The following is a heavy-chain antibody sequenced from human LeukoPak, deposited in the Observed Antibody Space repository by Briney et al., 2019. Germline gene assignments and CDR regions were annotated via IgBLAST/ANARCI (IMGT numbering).Heavy chain of an antibody. J-gene: IGHJ4*02. Sequence: GASVKVSCKASGYTFTGYYMHWVRQAPGQGLEWMGWINTNTGNPTYAQGFTGRFVFSLDTSVSTAYLQISSLKAEDTAVYYCARSTERWANYFDYWGQGTLVTVSS. CDR2: INTNTGNP. CDR1: GYTFTGYY. D-gene: IGHD5/OR15-5a*01. V-gene: IGHV7-4-1*02. CDR3: ARSTERWANYFDY.